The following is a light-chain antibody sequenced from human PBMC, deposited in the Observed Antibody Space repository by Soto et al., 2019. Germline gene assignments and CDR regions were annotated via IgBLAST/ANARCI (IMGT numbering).Light chain of an antibody. CDR3: RQYGSSPSYT. V-gene: IGKV3-20*01. Sequence: EIVLTQSPGTLSLSPGERATLSCRASQSVSSSSYLAWYQQKPGQAPRLLIYGASSRATGIPDRFSGSGSATDFTLTIIRLEPEDVAVYYCRQYGSSPSYTFGQGTKLEIK. J-gene: IGKJ2*01. CDR1: QSVSSSSY. CDR2: GAS.